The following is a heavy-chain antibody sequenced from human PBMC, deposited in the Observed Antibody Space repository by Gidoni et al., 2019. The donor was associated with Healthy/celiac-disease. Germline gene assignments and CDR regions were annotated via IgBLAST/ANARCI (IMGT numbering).Heavy chain of an antibody. CDR3: ARDFRYDSSGYYPRRAFDI. CDR1: GYY. V-gene: IGHV4-31*02. J-gene: IGHJ3*02. CDR2: IYYSGST. D-gene: IGHD3-22*01. Sequence: GYYWSWIRQHPGKGLEWIGYIYYSGSTYYNPSLKSRVTISVDTSTNQFSLKLSSVTAADTAVYYCARDFRYDSSGYYPRRAFDIWGQGTMVTVSS.